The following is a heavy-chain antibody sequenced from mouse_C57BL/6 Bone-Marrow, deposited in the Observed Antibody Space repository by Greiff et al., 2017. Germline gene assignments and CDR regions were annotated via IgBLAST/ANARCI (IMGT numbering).Heavy chain of an antibody. CDR3: TREAPITTVVAPY. V-gene: IGHV1-15*01. CDR1: GYTFTDYE. J-gene: IGHJ3*01. Sequence: LVESGAELVRPGASVTLSCKASGYTFTDYEMHWVKQTPVHGLEWIGAIDPETGGTAYNQKFKGKAILTADKSSSTAYMELRSLTSEDSAVYYCTREAPITTVVAPYWGQGTLVTVSA. D-gene: IGHD1-1*01. CDR2: IDPETGGT.